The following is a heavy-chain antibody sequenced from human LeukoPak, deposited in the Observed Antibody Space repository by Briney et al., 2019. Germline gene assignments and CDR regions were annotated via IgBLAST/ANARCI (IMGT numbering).Heavy chain of an antibody. Sequence: ASMKVSCKASGYTFTGYYMHWVRQAPGQGLEWMGWINPNSGGTNYAQKFQGRVTMTRDTSISTAYMELSRLRSDDTAVYYCARDLSLTNPDAFDIWGQGTMVTVSS. CDR1: GYTFTGYY. V-gene: IGHV1-2*02. CDR2: INPNSGGT. CDR3: ARDLSLTNPDAFDI. J-gene: IGHJ3*02. D-gene: IGHD4-11*01.